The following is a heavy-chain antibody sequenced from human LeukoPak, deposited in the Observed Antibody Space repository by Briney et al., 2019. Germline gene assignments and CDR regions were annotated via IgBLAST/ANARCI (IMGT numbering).Heavy chain of an antibody. Sequence: GGSLRLSCAASGFTFSSYSMNWVRQAPGKGLEWVSSISSSSYIYYADSVKGRFTISRDNAKNSLYLQMNSLRAEDTAVYYCARGLITMIAYDAFDIWGQGTMVTVSS. D-gene: IGHD3-22*01. CDR1: GFTFSSYS. J-gene: IGHJ3*02. V-gene: IGHV3-21*01. CDR2: ISSSSYI. CDR3: ARGLITMIAYDAFDI.